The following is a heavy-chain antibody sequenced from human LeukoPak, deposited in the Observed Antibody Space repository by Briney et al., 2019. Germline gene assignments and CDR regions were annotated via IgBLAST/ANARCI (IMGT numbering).Heavy chain of an antibody. CDR1: GGSFSGYY. CDR2: INHSGST. V-gene: IGHV4-34*01. CDR3: ARDECGGDCSFDY. D-gene: IGHD2-21*01. Sequence: SETLSLTCAVYGGSFSGYYWSWIRQPPGKGLEWIGEINHSGSTNYNPSLKSRVTISVDRSKNQFSLKLSSVTAADTAVYYCARDECGGDCSFDYWGQGTLVTVSS. J-gene: IGHJ4*02.